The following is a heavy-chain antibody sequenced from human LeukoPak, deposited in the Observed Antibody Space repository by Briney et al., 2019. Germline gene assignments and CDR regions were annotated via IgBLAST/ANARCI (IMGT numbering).Heavy chain of an antibody. CDR2: INPNSDGT. J-gene: IGHJ4*02. V-gene: IGHV1-2*02. CDR3: ARSNYYDSSGSDY. Sequence: GASVKVSCKASGYTFTGYYIHWVRQAPGQGLEWMGWINPNSDGTNYAQKFQGRVTMTRDTSISTAYMELSNLRSDDTAVYSCARSNYYDSSGSDYWGQGTLVTVSS. CDR1: GYTFTGYY. D-gene: IGHD3-22*01.